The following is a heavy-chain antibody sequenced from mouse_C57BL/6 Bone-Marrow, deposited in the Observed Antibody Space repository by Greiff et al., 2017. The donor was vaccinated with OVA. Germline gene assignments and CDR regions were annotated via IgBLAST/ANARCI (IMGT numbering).Heavy chain of an antibody. D-gene: IGHD1-1*01. CDR1: GFTFTDYY. CDR3: ARYIPLIYYYGRGPLYAMDY. Sequence: EVKLVESGGGLVQPGGSLSLSCAASGFTFTDYYMSWVRQPPGKALEWLGFIRNKANGYTTEYSASVKGRFTISRDNSQIILYLQKNALRAEYSATYYCARYIPLIYYYGRGPLYAMDYWGQGTSVTVSS. CDR2: IRNKANGYTT. J-gene: IGHJ4*01. V-gene: IGHV7-3*01.